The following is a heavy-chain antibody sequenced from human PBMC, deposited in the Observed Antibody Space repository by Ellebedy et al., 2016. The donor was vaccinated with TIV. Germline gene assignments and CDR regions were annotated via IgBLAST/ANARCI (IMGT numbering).Heavy chain of an antibody. CDR1: GGTFSSYA. J-gene: IGHJ3*02. D-gene: IGHD1-7*01. CDR2: IIPIFGTA. CDR3: AIPPLADNWNYNAFDI. V-gene: IGHV1-69*13. Sequence: SVKVSXXASGGTFSSYAISWVRQAPGQGLEWMGGIIPIFGTANYAQKFQGRVTITADESTSTAYMELSSLRSEDTAVYYCAIPPLADNWNYNAFDIWGQGTMVTVSS.